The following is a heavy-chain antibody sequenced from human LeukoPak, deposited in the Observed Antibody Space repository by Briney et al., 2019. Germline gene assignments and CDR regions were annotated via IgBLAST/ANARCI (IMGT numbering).Heavy chain of an antibody. CDR1: RFTFTIYT. D-gene: IGHD3-10*01. Sequence: GGSLRLSCAPSRFTFTIYTMSSVCATPGTGRGWGSAISGMGGGTYYADSVKGRFTIARDNSKNTLYLQRNSVKAEDTAVYYCTSYGSGRKFDYWGQGILVTVSS. J-gene: IGHJ4*02. CDR3: TSYGSGRKFDY. CDR2: ISGMGGGT. V-gene: IGHV3-23*01.